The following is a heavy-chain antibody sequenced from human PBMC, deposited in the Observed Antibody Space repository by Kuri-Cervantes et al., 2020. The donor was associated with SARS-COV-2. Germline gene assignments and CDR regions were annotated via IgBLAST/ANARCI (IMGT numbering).Heavy chain of an antibody. CDR2: IYYTGST. CDR1: GGSIRSYY. Sequence: SETLSLTCTVSGGSIRSYYWSWIRQPPGKGLEWIGYIYYTGSTNYNPSLKSRVTISVDTSKNQFSLKLRSVTAADTAVYYCARRRNYYGSRTYYGDYDLWGQGTLVTVSS. D-gene: IGHD3-10*01. J-gene: IGHJ5*02. CDR3: ARRRNYYGSRTYYGDYDL. V-gene: IGHV4-59*08.